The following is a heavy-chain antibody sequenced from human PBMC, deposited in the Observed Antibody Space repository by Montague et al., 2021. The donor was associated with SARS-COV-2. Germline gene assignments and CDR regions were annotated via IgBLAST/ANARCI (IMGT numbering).Heavy chain of an antibody. J-gene: IGHJ4*02. D-gene: IGHD1/OR15-1a*01. CDR3: ARWDAQTVTVIALRGKSANDY. CDR1: GGSFSGFF. Sequence: SETLSLTCAVYGGSFSGFFWCWIRQPPGTGLEWIAEINDRGVTNYNYNPSLGSRVTISADTSKNQFSLKLRSVTAADTAVYYCARWDAQTVTVIALRGKSANDYWGQGTLVTVSS. CDR2: INDRGVTNY. V-gene: IGHV4-34*01.